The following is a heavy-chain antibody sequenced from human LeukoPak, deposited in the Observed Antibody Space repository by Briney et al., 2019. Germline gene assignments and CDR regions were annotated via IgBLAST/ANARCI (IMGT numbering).Heavy chain of an antibody. CDR1: GFTFSSYS. CDR3: ARDARTNIVVVPAAHNRHNWFDP. Sequence: GGSLRLSCAASGFTFSSYSMNWVRQAPGKGLEWVSSISSSSSYIYYADSVKGRFTISRDNAKNSLYLQMNSLRAEDTAVYYCARDARTNIVVVPAAHNRHNWFDPWGQGTLVTVSS. V-gene: IGHV3-21*01. CDR2: ISSSSSYI. D-gene: IGHD2-2*01. J-gene: IGHJ5*02.